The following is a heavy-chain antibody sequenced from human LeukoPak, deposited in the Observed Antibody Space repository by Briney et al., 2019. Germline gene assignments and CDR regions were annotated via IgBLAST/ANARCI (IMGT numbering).Heavy chain of an antibody. Sequence: PGGSLRLSCAASGFTFSSYGMHWVRQAPGKGLEWVVFIRYDGSNKYYADSVKGRFTISRDNSKNTLYLQMNSLRAEDTAVYYCAKDRKGDSGYDWKPAFDIWGQGTMVTVSS. V-gene: IGHV3-30*02. CDR1: GFTFSSYG. CDR2: IRYDGSNK. D-gene: IGHD5-12*01. J-gene: IGHJ3*02. CDR3: AKDRKGDSGYDWKPAFDI.